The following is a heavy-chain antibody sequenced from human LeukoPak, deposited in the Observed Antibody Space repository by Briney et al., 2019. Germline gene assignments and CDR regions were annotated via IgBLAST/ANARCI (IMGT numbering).Heavy chain of an antibody. J-gene: IGHJ4*02. CDR3: AQTTGWPGFDF. CDR2: IYNAKNT. V-gene: IGHV4-59*08. CDR1: GASTSSRY. D-gene: IGHD6-19*01. Sequence: SETLSLTCSASGASTSSRYWSWIRQFPGGTLEWIGHIYNAKNTKYNPSLTSRVTISVDTPRNQFSLSLTSLTAADTAIYYCAQTTGWPGFDFWGPGALVTVSS.